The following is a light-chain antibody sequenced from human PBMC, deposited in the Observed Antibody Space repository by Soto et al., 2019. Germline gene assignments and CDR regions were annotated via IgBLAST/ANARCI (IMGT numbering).Light chain of an antibody. CDR3: QSYDSSLSGGV. J-gene: IGLJ3*02. CDR2: GNS. CDR1: SSNIGAGYD. Sequence: QSVLTHPPSVSGAPGQRVTISCTESSSNIGAGYDVHWYQQLPGTAPKLLIYGNSNRPSGVPDRFSGSKSGTSASLAITGLQAEDEADYYCQSYDSSLSGGVFGGGTKLTVL. V-gene: IGLV1-40*01.